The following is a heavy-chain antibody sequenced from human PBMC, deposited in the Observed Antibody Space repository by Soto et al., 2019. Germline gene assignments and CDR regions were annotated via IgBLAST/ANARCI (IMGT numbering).Heavy chain of an antibody. CDR3: ASGGDYTWHS. J-gene: IGHJ4*02. Sequence: QVQLQESGPGLVKPSGTLSLTCAVSGGSVSGDSWCSWVRQPPGKGLEWIGEIFRSGTTNYNPSLKSRITISTDKSKNQFSLKVTAMTAADTAVYYCASGGDYTWHSWGQGTLVTVSS. D-gene: IGHD4-17*01. CDR1: GGSVSGDSW. CDR2: IFRSGTT. V-gene: IGHV4-4*02.